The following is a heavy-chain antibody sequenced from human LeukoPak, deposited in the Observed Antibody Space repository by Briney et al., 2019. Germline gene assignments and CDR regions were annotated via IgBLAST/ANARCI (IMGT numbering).Heavy chain of an antibody. J-gene: IGHJ4*02. Sequence: ASVKVCCQASGYTFTGYYMHWVRQAPGQGREWMGWINPNSGGTNYAQKFQGRVTMTRDTSISTAYMELSRLRSDDTAVYYCARGSITMVRGVMGRYWGQGTLVTVSS. CDR1: GYTFTGYY. V-gene: IGHV1-2*02. CDR2: INPNSGGT. CDR3: ARGSITMVRGVMGRY. D-gene: IGHD3-10*01.